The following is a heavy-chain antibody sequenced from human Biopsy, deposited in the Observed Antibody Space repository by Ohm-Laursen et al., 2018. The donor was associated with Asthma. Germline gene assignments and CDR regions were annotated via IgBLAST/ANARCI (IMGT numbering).Heavy chain of an antibody. CDR1: GFKFDEYT. V-gene: IGHV3-9*01. D-gene: IGHD3-22*01. CDR3: AKVRSDWVITESFDY. Sequence: SLRLSCTASGFKFDEYTMHWVRQAPGKGLEWVSGISWYCATIGYADSVEGRFTISRDNAKNSVFLHMDSLRPEDTAFYYCAKVRSDWVITESFDYWGQGVLVTVSS. J-gene: IGHJ4*02. CDR2: ISWYCATI.